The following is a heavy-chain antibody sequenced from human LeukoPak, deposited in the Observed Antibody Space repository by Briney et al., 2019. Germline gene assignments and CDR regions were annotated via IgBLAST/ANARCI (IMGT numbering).Heavy chain of an antibody. CDR1: GFTFSSYV. Sequence: GRSLRLSCAASGFTFSSYVMHWVRQAPGKGLEWVAVISYDGSNKYYADSVKGRFTISRDNSKNTLYLQMNSLRAEDTAVYYCAKEQDYDFWSGSKMDYYGMDVWGQGTTVTVSS. CDR3: AKEQDYDFWSGSKMDYYGMDV. V-gene: IGHV3-30*18. D-gene: IGHD3-3*01. J-gene: IGHJ6*02. CDR2: ISYDGSNK.